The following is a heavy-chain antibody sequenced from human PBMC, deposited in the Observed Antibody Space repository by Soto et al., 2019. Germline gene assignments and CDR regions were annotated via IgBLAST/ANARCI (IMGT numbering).Heavy chain of an antibody. J-gene: IGHJ4*02. Sequence: ASVKVSCKASGYTFTSYGISWVRQAPGQGLEWMGWISAYNGNTNYAQKLQGRVTMTTDTSTSTAYIGLRSLRSDDTAVYYCARLTVAGTFSFDYWGQGTLVTVSS. CDR1: GYTFTSYG. V-gene: IGHV1-18*01. CDR3: ARLTVAGTFSFDY. CDR2: ISAYNGNT. D-gene: IGHD6-19*01.